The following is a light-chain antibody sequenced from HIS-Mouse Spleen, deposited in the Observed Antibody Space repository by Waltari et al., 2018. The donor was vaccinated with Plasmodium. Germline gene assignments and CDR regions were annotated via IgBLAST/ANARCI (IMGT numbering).Light chain of an antibody. CDR2: DAS. Sequence: DIQMTQSPSSLSASVGDRVTITCQASQDISNYLNWYQQKPGKAPKLLIYDASNLETGVPSRFSGSGSGTDFTFTISSLQPEDIATYYCHQYDNLPPAFTFG. CDR1: QDISNY. J-gene: IGKJ3*01. CDR3: HQYDNLPPAFT. V-gene: IGKV1-33*01.